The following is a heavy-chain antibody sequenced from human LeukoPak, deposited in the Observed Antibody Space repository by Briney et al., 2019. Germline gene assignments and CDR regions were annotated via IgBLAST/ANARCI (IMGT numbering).Heavy chain of an antibody. CDR1: GSTLDDYA. J-gene: IGHJ5*02. CDR2: ISWNSGSI. V-gene: IGHV3-9*01. D-gene: IGHD6-13*01. CDR3: AKVGSGSSSWNWFDP. Sequence: PGGSLRLSCAASGSTLDDYAMHWVRQAPGKGLEWVSGISWNSGSIGYADSVKGRFTISRDNAKNSLYLQMNSLRAEDTALYYCAKVGSGSSSWNWFDPWGQGTLVTVSS.